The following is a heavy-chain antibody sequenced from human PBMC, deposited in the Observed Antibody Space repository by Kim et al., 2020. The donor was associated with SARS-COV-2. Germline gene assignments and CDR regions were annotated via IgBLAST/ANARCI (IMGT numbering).Heavy chain of an antibody. CDR1: GFTFSSYA. D-gene: IGHD1-20*01. J-gene: IGHJ4*02. CDR3: ATLRITGTYGY. CDR2: ISCSGGST. Sequence: GGSLRLSCAASGFTFSSYAMSWVRQAPGKGLEWVSAISCSGGSTYYADSVKGRFTISRDNSKNTLYLQMNSLRAEDTAVYYCATLRITGTYGYWGQGTLVTVSS. V-gene: IGHV3-23*01.